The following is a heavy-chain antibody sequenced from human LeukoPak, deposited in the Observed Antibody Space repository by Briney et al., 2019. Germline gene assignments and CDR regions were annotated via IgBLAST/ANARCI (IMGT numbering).Heavy chain of an antibody. J-gene: IGHJ4*02. V-gene: IGHV3-7*01. CDR2: IKTDGSQI. CDR1: GFTFSSYW. Sequence: GGSLRLSCVASGFTFSSYWMTWVRQAPGKGLEWVANIKTDGSQIYYVDSVKGRFTISRDNAKNSLYLQMNSLRVEDTAVYYCARANYYDSSGYNFFDNWGQGTLVTVSS. D-gene: IGHD3-22*01. CDR3: ARANYYDSSGYNFFDN.